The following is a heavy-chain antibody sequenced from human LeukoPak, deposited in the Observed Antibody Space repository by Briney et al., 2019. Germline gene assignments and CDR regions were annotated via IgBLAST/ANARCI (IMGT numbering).Heavy chain of an antibody. CDR3: ARVRPGGAVTNSPRGWFDP. D-gene: IGHD2/OR15-2a*01. J-gene: IGHJ5*02. Sequence: ASVKVSCKASGYSFTGYYMHWVRQAPGQGLEWMGWINPYSGGTKYAQKFQGRVTMTRDTSISTAYMELSRLRSDDTAVYYCARVRPGGAVTNSPRGWFDPWGQGTLVTVSS. CDR2: INPYSGGT. CDR1: GYSFTGYY. V-gene: IGHV1-2*02.